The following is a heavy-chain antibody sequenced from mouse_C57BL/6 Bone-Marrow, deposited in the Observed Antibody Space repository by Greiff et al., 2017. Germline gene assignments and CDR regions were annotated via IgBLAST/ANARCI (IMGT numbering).Heavy chain of an antibody. D-gene: IGHD1-1*01. V-gene: IGHV5-12*01. J-gene: IGHJ1*03. CDR1: GFTFSDYY. CDR3: ARHDYYGSSSYWYFEV. Sequence: EVMLVESGGGLVQPGGSLKLSCAASGFTFSDYYMYWVRQTPEKRLEWVAYISNGGGSTYYPDTVKGRFTISRDNAKNTLYLQMSRLKSEDTAMYYCARHDYYGSSSYWYFEVWGTGTTVTVSS. CDR2: ISNGGGST.